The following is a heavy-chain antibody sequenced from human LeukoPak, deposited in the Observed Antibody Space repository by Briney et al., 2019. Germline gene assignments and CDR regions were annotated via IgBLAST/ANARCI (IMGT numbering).Heavy chain of an antibody. Sequence: GGSLRLSCAASGFPFTSYAMTWVRQAPGEGLEWVSAISGSGVTTYFADSVKGRFTISRDNSKNTLYLQMNSLRAEDTAVYYCAKNVREADWYYYYMDVWGKGTTVTVSS. CDR1: GFPFTSYA. CDR3: AKNVREADWYYYYMDV. CDR2: ISGSGVTT. V-gene: IGHV3-23*01. J-gene: IGHJ6*03. D-gene: IGHD3-9*01.